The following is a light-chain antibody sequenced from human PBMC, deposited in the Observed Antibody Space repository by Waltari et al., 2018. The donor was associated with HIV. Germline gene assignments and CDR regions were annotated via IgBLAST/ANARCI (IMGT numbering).Light chain of an antibody. CDR2: YDT. Sequence: YALTQPPSVSVAPGRTARIACEGNNIGDKSVHWYQQKPGQAPILVIYYDTDRPSGIPERCSGSNSGNTASLIISRVEAGDEADYYCQVWDTTTDQYVFGTGTKVTV. V-gene: IGLV3-21*04. CDR3: QVWDTTTDQYV. J-gene: IGLJ1*01. CDR1: NIGDKS.